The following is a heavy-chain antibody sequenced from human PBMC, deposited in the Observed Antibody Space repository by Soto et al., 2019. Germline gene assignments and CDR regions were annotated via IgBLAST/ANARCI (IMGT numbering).Heavy chain of an antibody. CDR1: GFTFSSYD. D-gene: IGHD2-15*01. CDR2: ISSNSYTI. CDR3: ARELVVVAGKVCYGMAV. V-gene: IGHV3-48*02. J-gene: IGHJ6*02. Sequence: SGGSLRLSCAASGFTFSSYDMNWVRQAPGKGLEWVSYISSNSYTIYYADSVKGRFTISRDNAKNSLYLQMNSLRDEDTAVYYCARELVVVAGKVCYGMAVWGRGSTV.